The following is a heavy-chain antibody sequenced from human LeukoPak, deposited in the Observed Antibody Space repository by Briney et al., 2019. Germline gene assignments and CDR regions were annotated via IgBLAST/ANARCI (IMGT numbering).Heavy chain of an antibody. Sequence: GGSLRLSCAASGFTFSSFWMSWVRQAPGKGLEWVANIKQDGSEKYYVDSVKGRFTISRDNAKNSLYLQMNSLRAEDTAVYYCASFDSSGWYWNYWGQGTLVTVSS. V-gene: IGHV3-7*01. J-gene: IGHJ4*02. CDR1: GFTFSSFW. CDR2: IKQDGSEK. D-gene: IGHD6-19*01. CDR3: ASFDSSGWYWNY.